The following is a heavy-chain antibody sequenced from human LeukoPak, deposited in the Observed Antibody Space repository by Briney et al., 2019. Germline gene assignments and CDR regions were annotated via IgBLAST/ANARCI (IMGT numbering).Heavy chain of an antibody. J-gene: IGHJ4*02. Sequence: GGSLRLSCAASGFTFSSYSMNWVRQAPGKGLEWVSSISSSSSYIYYADSVKGRFTISRDNAKNSLYLQMNSLRAEDTAVYYCASLSYSGGYRWGDYWGQGTLVTVSS. D-gene: IGHD1-26*01. CDR2: ISSSSSYI. CDR1: GFTFSSYS. V-gene: IGHV3-21*01. CDR3: ASLSYSGGYRWGDY.